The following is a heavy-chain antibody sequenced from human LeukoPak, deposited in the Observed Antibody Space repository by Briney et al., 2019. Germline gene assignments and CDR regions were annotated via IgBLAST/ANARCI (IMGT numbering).Heavy chain of an antibody. CDR2: VYYSGST. V-gene: IGHV4-59*08. Sequence: KPPETLSLTCTVSGGSISSYYWSWIRQPPGKGLEWIGYVYYSGSTNYNPSLKGRVTISVDTSKSQFSLKLTSVTAADTAVYYCARQGDYRYPFDSWGQGTLVTVSS. D-gene: IGHD3-16*02. J-gene: IGHJ4*02. CDR1: GGSISSYY. CDR3: ARQGDYRYPFDS.